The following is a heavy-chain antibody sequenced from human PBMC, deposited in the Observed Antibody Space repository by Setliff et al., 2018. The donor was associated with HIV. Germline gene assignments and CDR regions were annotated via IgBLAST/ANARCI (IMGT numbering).Heavy chain of an antibody. CDR2: IYYSGST. CDR1: GGSIRATSYY. Sequence: SETLSLTCTVSGGSIRATSYYWGWIRQPPGEGLEWIGSIYYSGSTKYNPSLKSRVTISLDMSKNQFSLKLNSVTAADTATYYCARLGYYNFWSGYWTDYWGHGTLVTVSS. J-gene: IGHJ4*01. D-gene: IGHD3-3*01. CDR3: ARLGYYNFWSGYWTDY. V-gene: IGHV4-39*01.